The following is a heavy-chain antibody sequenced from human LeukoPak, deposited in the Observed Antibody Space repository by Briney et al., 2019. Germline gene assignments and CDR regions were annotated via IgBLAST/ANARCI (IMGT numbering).Heavy chain of an antibody. CDR2: ISGNGGGST. Sequence: GGSLRLSCAASGFTFSSYAMTWVRQAPGKGLEWVSTISGNGGGSTYYADSVKGRFTISRDNSKNTLYLQMNSLRAEDTAVYYCAKDQGPYSKYYFDYWGQGTLVTVSS. CDR3: AKDQGPYSKYYFDY. D-gene: IGHD2-21*01. V-gene: IGHV3-23*01. J-gene: IGHJ4*02. CDR1: GFTFSSYA.